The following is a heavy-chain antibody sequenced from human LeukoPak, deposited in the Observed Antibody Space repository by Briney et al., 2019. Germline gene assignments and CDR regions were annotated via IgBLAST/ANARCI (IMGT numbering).Heavy chain of an antibody. CDR3: ARDHAGSGDYFDY. V-gene: IGHV3-30*04. D-gene: IGHD3-10*01. J-gene: IGHJ4*02. Sequence: GRSLRLSCAASGFTFSSYAMHWVRQAPGKGLEWVAVISYDGSNKYYADSVKGRFTISRDNSKHTLYLQMNSLRAEDTAVYYCARDHAGSGDYFDYWGQGTLVTVSS. CDR1: GFTFSSYA. CDR2: ISYDGSNK.